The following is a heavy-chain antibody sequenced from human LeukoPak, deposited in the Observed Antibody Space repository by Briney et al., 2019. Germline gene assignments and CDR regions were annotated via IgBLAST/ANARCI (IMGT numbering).Heavy chain of an antibody. J-gene: IGHJ6*03. CDR2: IYYSGST. CDR1: GGSISSYY. D-gene: IGHD5-24*01. Sequence: SETLSLTCTVSGGSISSYYWSWIRQPPGKGLEWIGYIYYSGSTNYNPSLKSRVTISVDTSKNQFSLKLSSVTAADTAVYYCARLEMATITTYYYYYMDVWGKGTTVTTSS. CDR3: ARLEMATITTYYYYYMDV. V-gene: IGHV4-59*01.